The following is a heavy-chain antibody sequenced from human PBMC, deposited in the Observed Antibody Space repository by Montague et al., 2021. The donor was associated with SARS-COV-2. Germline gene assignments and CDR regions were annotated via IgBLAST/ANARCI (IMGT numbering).Heavy chain of an antibody. CDR2: VYHSGYT. CDR1: GFFISSGFY. J-gene: IGHJ4*02. V-gene: IGHV4-38-2*01. D-gene: IGHD5-12*01. Sequence: SETLSLTCSVSGFFISSGFYWAWIRQSPGKGPEWIGTVYHSGYTHYNPSLKGRVTVSIDTSKNQFSLTVTPVTAADTAVYFCARRGYTGSDYFDYWGQGTLVTVSS. CDR3: ARRGYTGSDYFDY.